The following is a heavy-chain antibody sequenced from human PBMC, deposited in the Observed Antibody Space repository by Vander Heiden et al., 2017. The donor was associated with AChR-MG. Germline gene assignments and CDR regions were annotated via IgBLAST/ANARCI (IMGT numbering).Heavy chain of an antibody. CDR3: AKSYGTGYYYALDV. CDR1: GFLFDDYA. D-gene: IGHD3-16*01. CDR2: VSWNSDNT. Sequence: EVQLVESGGALVQPGRSLRPSCAASGFLFDDYAMNWVRQAPGKGLEWVSGVSWNSDNTGYADSVKGRFTISRDNAKRFLYLEMNSLSADDTAFYYCAKSYGTGYYYALDVWGQGTTVTVSS. J-gene: IGHJ6*02. V-gene: IGHV3-9*01.